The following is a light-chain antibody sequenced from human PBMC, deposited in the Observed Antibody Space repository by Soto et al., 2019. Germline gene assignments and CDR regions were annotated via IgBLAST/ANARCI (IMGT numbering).Light chain of an antibody. J-gene: IGKJ5*01. CDR3: QQYYSTPLT. V-gene: IGKV4-1*01. Sequence: DIVMTQSPDSLAVSLGERATLNCKSSQSVLYSSNNKNYLAWYQQKPGQPPKLLIYWASTRESGVPDRFSGSGSGTDFTLTISSLQAEDVAVYYCQQYYSTPLTLGQGTRLEIK. CDR1: QSVLYSSNNKNY. CDR2: WAS.